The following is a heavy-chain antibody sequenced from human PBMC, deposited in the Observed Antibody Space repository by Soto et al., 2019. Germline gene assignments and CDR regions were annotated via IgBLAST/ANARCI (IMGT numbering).Heavy chain of an antibody. CDR2: IYPGDSDT. CDR1: GYSFTNYW. D-gene: IGHD1-26*01. Sequence: GVSLKVSCEGSGYSFTNYWIGWVRQMPGKGLEWMGIIYPGDSDTRYSPSFQGQVTISADKAISTAYPQWSSLKASDTAMYYCARRDHGTYLRALDIWGQGTRVTLS. V-gene: IGHV5-51*01. CDR3: ARRDHGTYLRALDI. J-gene: IGHJ3*02.